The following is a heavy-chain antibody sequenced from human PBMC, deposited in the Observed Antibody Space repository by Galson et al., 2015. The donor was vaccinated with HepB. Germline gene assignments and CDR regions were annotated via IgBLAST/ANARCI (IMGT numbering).Heavy chain of an antibody. V-gene: IGHV2-70*04. J-gene: IGHJ5*02. CDR1: GFSLTTSGMR. D-gene: IGHD2-2*01. Sequence: GFSLTTSGMRVAWIRQSPGKALEWLARIDWDGDKVYTTSLKTRLAISKDNSKNQVVLTMTNTDPVDTATYYCARMGAIGNWFDPWGQGIMVTVSS. CDR2: IDWDGDK. CDR3: ARMGAIGNWFDP.